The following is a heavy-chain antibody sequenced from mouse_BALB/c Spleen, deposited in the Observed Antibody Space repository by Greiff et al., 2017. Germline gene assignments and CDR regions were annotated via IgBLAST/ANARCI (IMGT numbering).Heavy chain of an antibody. V-gene: IGHV3-2*02. D-gene: IGHD2-3*01. CDR2: ISYSGST. J-gene: IGHJ4*01. CDR1: GYSITSDYA. Sequence: EVQLVESGPGLVKPSQSLSLTCTVTGYSITSDYAWNWIRQFPGNKLEWMGYISYSGSTSYNPSLKSRISITRDTSKNQFFLQLNSVTTEDTATYYCATLYDGYYSYYAMDYWGQGTSVTVSS. CDR3: ATLYDGYYSYYAMDY.